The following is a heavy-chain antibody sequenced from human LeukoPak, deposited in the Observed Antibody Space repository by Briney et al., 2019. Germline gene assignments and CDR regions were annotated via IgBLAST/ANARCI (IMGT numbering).Heavy chain of an antibody. CDR3: ARDRYITRSWGYDFDY. J-gene: IGHJ4*02. CDR1: GFTFSSYW. D-gene: IGHD6-13*01. V-gene: IGHV3-7*01. Sequence: GSLRLSCAVSGFTFSSYWTSWVRQAPGKGLEWVANIKQDGSEKYYVDSVKGRFTISRDNAKNSLYLQMNTLRAEDTAVYYCARDRYITRSWGYDFDYWGQGILVTVSS. CDR2: IKQDGSEK.